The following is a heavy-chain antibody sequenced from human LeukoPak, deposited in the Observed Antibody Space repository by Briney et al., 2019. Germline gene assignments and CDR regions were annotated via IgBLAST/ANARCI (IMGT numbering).Heavy chain of an antibody. Sequence: GGSLRLSCAASEFTFSSHSMNWVRQAPGKGLEWVSSISRSGGSIYYADSLKGRFTISRDNAKNSLYLQMNSLRAEDTAVYFCARSLKVSAALDVFAIWGQGTMVTVSS. CDR2: ISRSGGSI. CDR1: EFTFSSHS. J-gene: IGHJ3*02. V-gene: IGHV3-21*01. CDR3: ARSLKVSAALDVFAI. D-gene: IGHD2-2*01.